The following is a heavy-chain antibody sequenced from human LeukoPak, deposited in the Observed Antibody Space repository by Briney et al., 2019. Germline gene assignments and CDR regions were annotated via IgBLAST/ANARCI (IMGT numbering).Heavy chain of an antibody. CDR1: GFTFSSYG. Sequence: PGGSLGLSCAASGFTFSSYGMHWVRQAPGKGLEWVAFIRYDGSNKYYADSVKGRFTISRDNSKNTLYLQMNSLRAEDTAVYYCAKETLRGSGSHTKPPFDYWGQGTLVTVSS. D-gene: IGHD3-10*01. CDR3: AKETLRGSGSHTKPPFDY. J-gene: IGHJ4*02. CDR2: IRYDGSNK. V-gene: IGHV3-30*02.